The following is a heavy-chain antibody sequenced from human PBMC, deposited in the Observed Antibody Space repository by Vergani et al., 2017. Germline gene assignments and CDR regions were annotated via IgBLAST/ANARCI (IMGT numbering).Heavy chain of an antibody. CDR3: AKGGAYYYDSSGWADY. Sequence: EVQLLESGGGLVQPGGSLRLSCAASGFTFSSYAMSWVRQAPGKGLEWVSAISGSGGSTYYADSVKGRFTISRDNYKNTLYLQMNSLRAEDTAVYYCAKGGAYYYDSSGWADYWGQGTLVTVSS. CDR2: ISGSGGST. D-gene: IGHD3-22*01. V-gene: IGHV3-23*01. J-gene: IGHJ4*02. CDR1: GFTFSSYA.